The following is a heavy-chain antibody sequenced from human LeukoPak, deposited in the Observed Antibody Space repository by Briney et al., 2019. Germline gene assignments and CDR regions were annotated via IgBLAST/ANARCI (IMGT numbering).Heavy chain of an antibody. Sequence: GGSLRLSCAASGFTFSSYGMHWVRQAPGKGLEWVAVIWYDGSNKYYADSVKGRFTISRDNSKNTLYLQMNSLRAGDTAVYYCARDPSYYDFWSGYYPGAFDIWGQGTMVTVSS. D-gene: IGHD3-3*01. CDR3: ARDPSYYDFWSGYYPGAFDI. J-gene: IGHJ3*02. CDR2: IWYDGSNK. CDR1: GFTFSSYG. V-gene: IGHV3-33*01.